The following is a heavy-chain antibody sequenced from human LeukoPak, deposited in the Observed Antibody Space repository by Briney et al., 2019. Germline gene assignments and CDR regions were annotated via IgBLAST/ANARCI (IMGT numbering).Heavy chain of an antibody. CDR3: TRGSGIVVAGWDWFDP. CDR1: GYTFTSYD. Sequence: ASVKVSCKASGYTFTSYDINWVRQATGQGLEWMGWMDPNSGNTGYAQKFQGRVTITRNTSISTAYMELSSLRSEDTAVYYCTRGSGIVVAGWDWFDPWGQGTLVTVSS. J-gene: IGHJ5*02. D-gene: IGHD6-19*01. CDR2: MDPNSGNT. V-gene: IGHV1-8*01.